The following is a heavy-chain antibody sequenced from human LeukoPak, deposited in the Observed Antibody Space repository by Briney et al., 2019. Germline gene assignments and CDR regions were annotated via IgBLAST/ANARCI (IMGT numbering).Heavy chain of an antibody. CDR1: GFTVSSNY. Sequence: PGGSLRLSCAASGFTVSSNYMSWVRQAPGKGLEWVSVIYSNGVSTYYADSVKGRFTISRDTSKNTLYLQMNGLRAEDTAVYHCAREVDIVVSWGQGTLVTVSS. V-gene: IGHV3-66*01. CDR3: AREVDIVVS. J-gene: IGHJ4*02. D-gene: IGHD2-2*03. CDR2: IYSNGVST.